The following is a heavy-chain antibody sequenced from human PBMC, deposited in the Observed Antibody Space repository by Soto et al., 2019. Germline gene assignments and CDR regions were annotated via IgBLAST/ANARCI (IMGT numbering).Heavy chain of an antibody. J-gene: IGHJ4*02. D-gene: IGHD2-21*02. CDR1: GGIFSSNT. CDR2: IIPLFGTA. Sequence: QVDLVQSGAEVKKSGSSVKISCKASGGIFSSNTINWVRQAAGQGLEWMGGIIPLFGTANYAEKFQGRVTITSDKSTKTEYMELTSLRSEDTSVYYCASKAACGGDCYAFDSWGQGTLVTVSS. V-gene: IGHV1-69*06. CDR3: ASKAACGGDCYAFDS.